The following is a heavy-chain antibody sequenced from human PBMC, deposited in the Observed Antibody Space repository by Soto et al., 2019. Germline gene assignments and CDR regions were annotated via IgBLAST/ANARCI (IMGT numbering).Heavy chain of an antibody. V-gene: IGHV1-3*01. D-gene: IGHD6-19*01. J-gene: IGHJ5*02. Sequence: ASVKVSCKASGYTFTSYAMHWVRQAPGQRLEWMGWINAGNGNTKYSQKFQGRVTITRDTSASTAYMELSSLRSEDTAVYYCARGGGWYVWFDPWGQGIQVTVSS. CDR2: INAGNGNT. CDR3: ARGGGWYVWFDP. CDR1: GYTFTSYA.